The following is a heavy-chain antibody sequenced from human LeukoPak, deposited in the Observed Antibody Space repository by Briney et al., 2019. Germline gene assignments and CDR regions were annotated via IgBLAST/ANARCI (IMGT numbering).Heavy chain of an antibody. CDR2: ISSSSSYI. J-gene: IGHJ4*02. Sequence: TGGSLRLSCAASGFTFSNYNMNWVRQAPGKGLEWVSSISSSSSYIKYADSVKGRFAISRDNANNSLYLHMNSLRAEDTAVYYCARGYNPVYSLGSVDLVGYWGQGILVTVSS. D-gene: IGHD3-10*01. CDR1: GFTFSNYN. V-gene: IGHV3-21*01. CDR3: ARGYNPVYSLGSVDLVGY.